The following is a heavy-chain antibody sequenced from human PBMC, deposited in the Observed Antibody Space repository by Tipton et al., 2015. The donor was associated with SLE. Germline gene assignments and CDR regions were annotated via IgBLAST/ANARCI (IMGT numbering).Heavy chain of an antibody. J-gene: IGHJ4*02. D-gene: IGHD3-22*01. CDR3: ARKSDYYDGSSYAFDY. CDR2: TYYRSKWYN. CDR1: GDSVSSNSAA. V-gene: IGHV6-1*01. Sequence: GLVKPSQTLSLTCAISGDSVSSNSAAWNWIRQSPSRGLEWLGRTYYRSKWYNDYAVSVKSRITINPDTSKNQFSLQLNSVTPEDTAVYYCARKSDYYDGSSYAFDYWGQGTLVTVSS.